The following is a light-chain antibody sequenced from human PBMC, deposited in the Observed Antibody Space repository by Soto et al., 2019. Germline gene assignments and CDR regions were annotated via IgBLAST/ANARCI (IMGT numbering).Light chain of an antibody. CDR3: NSYTSSNTLNWV. V-gene: IGLV2-14*01. J-gene: IGLJ3*02. CDR1: SSDVGGYNY. Sequence: QSVLTRPASVSGSPGQSITISCTGTSSDVGGYNYVSWYQQHPGKAPKLMIYEVSNRPSGVSNRFSGSKSGNTASLTISGLQAEDEADYYCNSYTSSNTLNWVFGGGTKLTVL. CDR2: EVS.